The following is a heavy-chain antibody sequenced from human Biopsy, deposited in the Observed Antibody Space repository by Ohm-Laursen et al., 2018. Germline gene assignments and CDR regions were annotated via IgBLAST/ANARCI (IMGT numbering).Heavy chain of an antibody. V-gene: IGHV3-33*08. CDR3: ARAYPPPGRRLVVVAGDFDC. J-gene: IGHJ4*02. D-gene: IGHD2-15*01. CDR1: GFDFCDYS. Sequence: SLRLSCTASGFDFCDYSMSWVCQGPGKGLGWVAVRCHDGSNKYSADSVKGRFTISRDNAKNSLYLQMNSLRAEDTAVYYCARAYPPPGRRLVVVAGDFDCWGQGTRVTVSS. CDR2: RCHDGSNK.